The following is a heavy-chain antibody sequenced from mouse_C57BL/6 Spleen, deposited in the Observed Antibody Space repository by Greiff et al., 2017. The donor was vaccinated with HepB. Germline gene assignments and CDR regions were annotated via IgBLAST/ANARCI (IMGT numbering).Heavy chain of an antibody. J-gene: IGHJ1*03. Sequence: EVQLQQSGPELVKPGASVKISCKASGYTFTDYYMNWVKQSHGKSLEWIGDINPNNGGTSYNQKFKGKATLTVDKSSSTAYMELRSLTSEDSAVYYCARSETTVVAHYWYFDVWGTGTTVTVSS. CDR1: GYTFTDYY. V-gene: IGHV1-26*01. CDR2: INPNNGGT. D-gene: IGHD1-1*01. CDR3: ARSETTVVAHYWYFDV.